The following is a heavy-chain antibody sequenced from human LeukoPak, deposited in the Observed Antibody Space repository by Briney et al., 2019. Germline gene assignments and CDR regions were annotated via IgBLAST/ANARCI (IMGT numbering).Heavy chain of an antibody. CDR1: GFTVSAHY. CDR2: ISSSGGTT. V-gene: IGHV3-23*01. J-gene: IGHJ4*02. D-gene: IGHD3-22*01. Sequence: GGSLRLSCAVSGFTVSAHYMTWVRQAPGKGLEWVSAISSSGGTTYYADSVKGRFTISRDNSKNTLYLQINSLRAEDTALYYCAKGLIYFDYWGQGTLVTVSS. CDR3: AKGLIYFDY.